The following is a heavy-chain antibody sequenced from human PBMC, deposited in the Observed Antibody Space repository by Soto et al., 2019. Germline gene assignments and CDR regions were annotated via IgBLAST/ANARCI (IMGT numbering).Heavy chain of an antibody. CDR2: ISYDGSNK. Sequence: PGGSLRLSCAASGFTFSSYAMHWVRQAPGKGLEWVAVISYDGSNKYYADSVKGRFTISRDNSKNTLYLQMNSLRAQDTAVYSCARCYVFGRGNTPTGGRYYVMDAWGQGTTVTVSS. D-gene: IGHD3-3*01. J-gene: IGHJ6*02. V-gene: IGHV3-30-3*01. CDR1: GFTFSSYA. CDR3: ARCYVFGRGNTPTGGRYYVMDA.